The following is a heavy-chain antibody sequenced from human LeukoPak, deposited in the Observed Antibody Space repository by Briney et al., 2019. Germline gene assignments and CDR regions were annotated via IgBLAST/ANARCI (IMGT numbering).Heavy chain of an antibody. CDR2: ITGSNGNT. CDR3: ARDQRNSGSYRFEY. J-gene: IGHJ4*02. V-gene: IGHV1-18*01. D-gene: IGHD1-26*01. Sequence: GASVKVSCKTSGYTFSGYGISWVRQAPGQGLEWMGWITGSNGNTNYAPSLQGRVTMTTDTSTNTAYMELTSLRSDDTAVYYCARDQRNSGSYRFEYWGQGTLVTVPS. CDR1: GYTFSGYG.